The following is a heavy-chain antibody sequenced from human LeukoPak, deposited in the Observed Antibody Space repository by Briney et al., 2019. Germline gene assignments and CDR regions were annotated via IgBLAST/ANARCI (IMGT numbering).Heavy chain of an antibody. D-gene: IGHD5-12*01. CDR2: ISYDGSNK. J-gene: IGHJ4*02. CDR1: GFTFSSYA. CDR3: ARSLQPYSGYDPFDY. Sequence: PGRSLRLSCAASGFTFSSYAMHWVRQAPGKGLEWVAVISYDGSNKYYADSVKGRFTISRDNSKNTLYLQMNSLRAEDTAVYYCARSLQPYSGYDPFDYWGQGTLVTASS. V-gene: IGHV3-30*04.